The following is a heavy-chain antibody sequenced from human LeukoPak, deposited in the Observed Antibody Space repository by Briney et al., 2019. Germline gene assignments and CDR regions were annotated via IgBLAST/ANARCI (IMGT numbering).Heavy chain of an antibody. CDR2: IYTSGST. D-gene: IGHD3-22*01. CDR3: ARDRWHYDSSGTED. Sequence: SETLSLTCTVSGGSISSYYWSWIRQPAGKGLEWIGRIYTSGSTNYNPSLKSRVTVSVDTSKNQFSLKLSSVTAADTAVYYCARDRWHYDSSGTEDWGQGTLVTVSS. CDR1: GGSISSYY. V-gene: IGHV4-4*07. J-gene: IGHJ4*02.